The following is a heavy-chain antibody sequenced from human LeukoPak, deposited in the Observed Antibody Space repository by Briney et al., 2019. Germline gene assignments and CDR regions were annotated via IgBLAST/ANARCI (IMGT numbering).Heavy chain of an antibody. CDR2: IWYDGSNK. D-gene: IGHD4-17*01. V-gene: IGHV3-33*01. CDR3: ARDRGRATVITGWFDP. J-gene: IGHJ5*02. CDR1: GFTFSSYG. Sequence: GGSLRLSCAASGFTFSSYGMHWVRQAPGKGLEWVAVIWYDGSNKYYADSVKGRFTISRDNSKNTLYLQMNSLRAEDTAVYYCARDRGRATVITGWFDPWGQGTLVTVSS.